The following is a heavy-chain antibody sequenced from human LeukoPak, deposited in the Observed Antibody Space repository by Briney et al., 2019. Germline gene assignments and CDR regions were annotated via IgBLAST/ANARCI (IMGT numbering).Heavy chain of an antibody. CDR2: IIPIFGTA. CDR1: GYTFTSYA. V-gene: IGHV1-69*05. D-gene: IGHD5-18*01. Sequence: GASVKVSCKASGYTFTSYAISWVRQAPGQGLEWMGGIIPIFGTANYAQKFQGRVTITTDESTSTAYMELSSLRSEDTAVYYCARGPRRTWIQLWSPLDYWGQGTLVTVSS. CDR3: ARGPRRTWIQLWSPLDY. J-gene: IGHJ4*02.